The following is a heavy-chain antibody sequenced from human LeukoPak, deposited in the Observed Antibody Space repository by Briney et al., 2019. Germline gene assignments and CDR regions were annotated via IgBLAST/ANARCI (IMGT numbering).Heavy chain of an antibody. CDR1: GGTFSSYA. CDR2: IIPIFGTA. J-gene: IGHJ4*02. CDR3: ARSVVPAVTYFDY. Sequence: GASVTVSCKASGGTFSSYAISWVRQAPGQGLEWMGGIIPIFGTANYAQKFQGRVTITADESTSTAYMELSSLRSEDTAVYYCARSVVPAVTYFDYWGQGTLVTVSS. V-gene: IGHV1-69*13. D-gene: IGHD2-2*01.